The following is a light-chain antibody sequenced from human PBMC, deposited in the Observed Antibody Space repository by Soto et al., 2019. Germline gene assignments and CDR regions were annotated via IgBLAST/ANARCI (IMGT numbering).Light chain of an antibody. Sequence: QSVLTQPRSVSGSPGQSVTISCTGTSSDVGGYNYVSWYQQHPGKAPKFMIYDVSKRPSGVPDRFSGSKSGNTASLTISGLQAGDEADYYCCSYAGSYKGYVFGSGTKLTVL. CDR1: SSDVGGYNY. CDR3: CSYAGSYKGYV. V-gene: IGLV2-11*01. J-gene: IGLJ1*01. CDR2: DVS.